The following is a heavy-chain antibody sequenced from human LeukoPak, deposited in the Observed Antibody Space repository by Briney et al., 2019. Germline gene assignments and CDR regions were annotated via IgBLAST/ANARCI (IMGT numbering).Heavy chain of an antibody. V-gene: IGHV3-20*04. CDR2: INWNGGST. D-gene: IGHD3-22*01. Sequence: GGSLRLSCAAPGFTFDDYGMSWVRQAPGKGLEWVSGINWNGGSTGYADSVKGRFTISRDNAKDSLYLQMNSLRAEDTALYYCASANTYYYDSSGYPFDIWGRGTMVTVSS. J-gene: IGHJ3*02. CDR1: GFTFDDYG. CDR3: ASANTYYYDSSGYPFDI.